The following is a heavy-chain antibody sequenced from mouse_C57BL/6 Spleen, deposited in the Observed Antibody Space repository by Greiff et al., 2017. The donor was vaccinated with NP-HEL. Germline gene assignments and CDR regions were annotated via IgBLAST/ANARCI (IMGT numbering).Heavy chain of an antibody. CDR2: IDPANGNT. J-gene: IGHJ2*01. CDR1: GFNIKNTY. D-gene: IGHD2-3*01. CDR3: ARTIVTTPYYFDY. Sequence: EVKLVESVAELVRPGASVKLSCTASGFNIKNTYMHWVKQRPEQGLEWIGRIDPANGNTKYAPKFQGKATITADTSSNTADLQLSSLTSEDTAIYYCARTIVTTPYYFDYWGQGTTLTVSS. V-gene: IGHV14-3*01.